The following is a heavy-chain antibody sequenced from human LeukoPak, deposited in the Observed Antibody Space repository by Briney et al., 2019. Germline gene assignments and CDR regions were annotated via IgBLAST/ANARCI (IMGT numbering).Heavy chain of an antibody. CDR1: GVTIINYY. J-gene: IGHJ4*02. Sequence: GASLKVSCTASGVTIINYYMQSVRQAPGQALEWMGMIKASDGYTHYAQRFQGRVTMARDTSTSTLYMELSSLRAEDTAVYYCARAVNQDFDYWGQGTLVTVSS. V-gene: IGHV1-46*01. D-gene: IGHD3-16*02. CDR3: ARAVNQDFDY. CDR2: IKASDGYT.